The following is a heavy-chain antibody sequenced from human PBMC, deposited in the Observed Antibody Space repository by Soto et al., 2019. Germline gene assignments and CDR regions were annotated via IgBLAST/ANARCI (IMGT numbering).Heavy chain of an antibody. CDR2: ISESGGST. D-gene: IGHD2-15*01. CDR1: GFTFSSYA. Sequence: EVQLLESGGGLVQPGGSLRLSCAASGFTFSSYAMTWVRQAPGKGLEWVSGISESGGSTYYADSVKGRFTISRDNSKNTLDLQMNSLRAEDTAVYYCAKAPYCRGGSCYQTLYYYYGMDVWGQGTTVTVSS. CDR3: AKAPYCRGGSCYQTLYYYYGMDV. J-gene: IGHJ6*02. V-gene: IGHV3-23*01.